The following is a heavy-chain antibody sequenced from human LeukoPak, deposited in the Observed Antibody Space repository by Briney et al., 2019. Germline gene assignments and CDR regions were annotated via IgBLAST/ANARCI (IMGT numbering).Heavy chain of an antibody. CDR3: ARDQVAAATDY. CDR2: IKQDGSEK. V-gene: IGHV3-7*01. CDR1: GFTFSSYW. J-gene: IGHJ4*02. Sequence: GGSLRLSCAASGFTFSSYWMSWVRQAPGKGLEWVVNIKQDGSEKYYVDSVKGRFTISRDNAKNSLYLQMNSLRAEDTAVYYCARDQVAAATDYWGQGTLVTVSS. D-gene: IGHD6-13*01.